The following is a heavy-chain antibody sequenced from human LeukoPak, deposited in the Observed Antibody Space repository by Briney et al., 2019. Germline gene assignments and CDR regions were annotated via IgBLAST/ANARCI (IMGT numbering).Heavy chain of an antibody. CDR3: ARRGESTSYGDYRFDY. Sequence: GGSLRLSCVASGFIVSNNYMSWVRQAPGKGLEWVSVLYNAGSTYYSDSVKGRFTISRDNSKNTLYLQMSSLRAEDTAVYYCARRGESTSYGDYRFDYWGQGTLVTVSS. CDR2: LYNAGST. V-gene: IGHV3-53*01. D-gene: IGHD4-17*01. J-gene: IGHJ4*02. CDR1: GFIVSNNY.